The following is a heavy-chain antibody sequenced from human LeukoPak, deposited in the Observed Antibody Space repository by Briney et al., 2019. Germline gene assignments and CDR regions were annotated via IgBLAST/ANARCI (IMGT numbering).Heavy chain of an antibody. CDR2: IYHSGST. CDR1: GGSISSGGYS. V-gene: IGHV4-30-2*01. Sequence: PSQTLSLTCAVSGGSISSGGYSWSWIRQPPGKGLEWIGYIYHSGSTYYNPSLKSRVTISVDRSKNQFSLKLSSVTAADTAVYYCARAHYGQDAFDIWGQGTMVTVSS. CDR3: ARAHYGQDAFDI. D-gene: IGHD4-17*01. J-gene: IGHJ3*02.